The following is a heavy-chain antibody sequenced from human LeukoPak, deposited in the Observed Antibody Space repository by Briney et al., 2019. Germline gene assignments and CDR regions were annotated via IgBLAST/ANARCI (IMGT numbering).Heavy chain of an antibody. Sequence: KPSETLSLTCTVSGASVSSRNYYWSWIRQPPGKGLEWIGYVYYTGSTNYNPSLQSRVTMSVDTSKDQFSLKLTSVTAADTAVYYCARDLYGSGSFLPESPWGQGTLVTVSS. CDR1: GASVSSRNYY. J-gene: IGHJ5*02. V-gene: IGHV4-61*01. CDR3: ARDLYGSGSFLPESP. CDR2: VYYTGST. D-gene: IGHD3-10*01.